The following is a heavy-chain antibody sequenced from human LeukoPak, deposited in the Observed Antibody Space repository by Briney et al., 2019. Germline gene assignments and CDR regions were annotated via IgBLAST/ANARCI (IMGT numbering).Heavy chain of an antibody. CDR1: GGTFSSYA. D-gene: IGHD2-2*01. CDR2: IIPIFGTA. V-gene: IGHV1-69*05. J-gene: IGHJ6*03. CDR3: ARVPAAMGYYYYYYMDV. Sequence: GASVKVSCKASGGTFSSYAISWVRQAPGQGHEWMGRIIPIFGTANYAQKFQGRVTITTDESTSTAYMELSSLRSEDTAVYYCARVPAAMGYYYYYYMDVWGKGTTVTVSS.